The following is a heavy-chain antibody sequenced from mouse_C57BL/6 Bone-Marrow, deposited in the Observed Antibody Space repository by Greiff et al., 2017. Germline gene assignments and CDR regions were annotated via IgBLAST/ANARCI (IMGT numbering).Heavy chain of an antibody. D-gene: IGHD1-1*01. Sequence: VHVKQSGPELVKPGASVKIPCKASGYTFTDYNMDWVKQSHGKSLEWIGDINPNNGGTIYNQKFKGKATLTVDKSSSTAYMELRSLTSEDTAVYYCARNPYYYGSSPYFDYWGQGTTLTVSS. CDR3: ARNPYYYGSSPYFDY. V-gene: IGHV1-18*01. J-gene: IGHJ2*01. CDR2: INPNNGGT. CDR1: GYTFTDYN.